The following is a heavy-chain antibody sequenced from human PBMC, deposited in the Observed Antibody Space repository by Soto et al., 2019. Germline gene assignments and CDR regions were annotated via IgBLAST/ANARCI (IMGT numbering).Heavy chain of an antibody. CDR2: ISASGGST. CDR1: GFTFSSYA. V-gene: IGHV3-23*01. Sequence: GGSLRLSCAASGFTFSSYAMSWVRQAPGKGLEWVSAISASGGSTYYADSVKGRFTISRDNSKNTLYLQMNSLRAEDTALYYCARDGWFSALRIPFGLDVWGQGTTVTVSS. CDR3: ARDGWFSALRIPFGLDV. J-gene: IGHJ6*02. D-gene: IGHD3-3*01.